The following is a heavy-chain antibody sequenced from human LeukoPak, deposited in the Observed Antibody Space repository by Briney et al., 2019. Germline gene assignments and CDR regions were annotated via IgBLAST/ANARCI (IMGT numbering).Heavy chain of an antibody. CDR1: GPSISRYN. Sequence: SETLSLTCTVSGPSISRYNWNWIRQPAGKGLEWIGRIYTSGNNNYNPSLKGRVTMSVDTSKNQFSLKLRSVTAADTAVYYCARESCYYDSSGYCPFHNWGQGTLVTVSS. D-gene: IGHD3-22*01. CDR2: IYTSGNN. J-gene: IGHJ4*02. V-gene: IGHV4-4*07. CDR3: ARESCYYDSSGYCPFHN.